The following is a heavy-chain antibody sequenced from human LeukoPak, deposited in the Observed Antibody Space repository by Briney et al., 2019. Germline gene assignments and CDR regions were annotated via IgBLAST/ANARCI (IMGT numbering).Heavy chain of an antibody. V-gene: IGHV1-18*01. CDR1: GYTFTSYG. CDR3: ATGIAVPGTSDAFDI. D-gene: IGHD6-19*01. J-gene: IGHJ3*02. CDR2: ISAYNGNT. Sequence: ASVKVSCKASGYTFTSYGINWVRQAPGQGLEWMGWISAYNGNTNYAQKLQGGVTMTTDTSTSTAYMELRSLRSDDTAVYYCATGIAVPGTSDAFDIWGQGTMVTVSS.